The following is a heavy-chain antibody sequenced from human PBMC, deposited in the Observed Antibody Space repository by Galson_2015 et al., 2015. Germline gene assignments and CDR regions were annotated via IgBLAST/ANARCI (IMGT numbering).Heavy chain of an antibody. J-gene: IGHJ4*02. CDR2: IYPGDSDT. CDR1: GYSFTSYW. D-gene: IGHD3-10*01. CDR3: ARRGPSYGSGSYVFDY. V-gene: IGHV5-51*03. Sequence: QSGAEVKKPGESLKISCKGSGYSFTSYWIGWVRQMPGKGLEWMGIIYPGDSDTRHSPSFQGQVTISADKSISTAYLQWSSLKASDTAMYYCARRGPSYGSGSYVFDYWGQGTLVTVSS.